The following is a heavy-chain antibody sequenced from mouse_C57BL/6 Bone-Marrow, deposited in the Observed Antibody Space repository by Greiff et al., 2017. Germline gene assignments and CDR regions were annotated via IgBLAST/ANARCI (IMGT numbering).Heavy chain of an antibody. J-gene: IGHJ2*01. CDR1: GFTFSDYY. Sequence: EVMLVASEGGLVQPGSSMKLSCTASGFTFSDYYMAWVRQVPEKGLEWVANINYDGSSTYYLDSLKSRFIISRDNEKNILYLQMSSLKSKDTATYYCARCYDDYFDYWGQGTTLTVSS. CDR2: INYDGSST. V-gene: IGHV5-16*01. D-gene: IGHD2-12*01. CDR3: ARCYDDYFDY.